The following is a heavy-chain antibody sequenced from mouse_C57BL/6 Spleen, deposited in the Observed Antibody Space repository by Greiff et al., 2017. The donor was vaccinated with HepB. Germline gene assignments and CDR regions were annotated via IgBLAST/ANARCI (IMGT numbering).Heavy chain of an antibody. J-gene: IGHJ3*01. CDR2: INPSSGYT. CDR1: GYTFTSYT. CDR3: ARPLRATVVTPGFAY. Sequence: VQLQQSGAELARPGASVKMSCKASGYTFTSYTMHWVKQRPGQGLEWIGYINPSSGYTKYNQKFKDKATLTADKSSSTAYMQLSSLTSEDSAVYYCARPLRATVVTPGFAYWGQGTLVTVSA. D-gene: IGHD1-1*01. V-gene: IGHV1-4*01.